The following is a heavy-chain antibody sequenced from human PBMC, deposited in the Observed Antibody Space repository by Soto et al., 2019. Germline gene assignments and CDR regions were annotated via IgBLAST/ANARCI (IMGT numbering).Heavy chain of an antibody. D-gene: IGHD1-20*01. CDR1: GGSISSSNW. J-gene: IGHJ6*02. CDR2: IYHSGST. CDR3: ARTRDNNINYYYALDV. Sequence: KPSETLSLTCAVSGGSISSSNWWSWVRQPPGKGLEWIGEIYHSGSTNYNPSLKSRVTISVDKSKNQFSLKLSSVTAADTAVHYCARTRDNNINYYYALDVWGPGTTVTVSS. V-gene: IGHV4-4*02.